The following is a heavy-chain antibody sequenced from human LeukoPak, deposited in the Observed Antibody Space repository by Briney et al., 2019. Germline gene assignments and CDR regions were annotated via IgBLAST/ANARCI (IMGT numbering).Heavy chain of an antibody. V-gene: IGHV3-48*03. CDR1: GFTFSSYE. CDR2: ISSSGSTI. Sequence: PGGSLRLSCAASGFTFSSYEMNWVRQAPGKGLEWVSYISSSGSTIYYADSVKGRFTISRDNAKNSLYLRMNSLRAEDTAVYYCARGSWELGGLFDYWGQGTLVTVSS. CDR3: ARGSWELGGLFDY. D-gene: IGHD1-26*01. J-gene: IGHJ4*02.